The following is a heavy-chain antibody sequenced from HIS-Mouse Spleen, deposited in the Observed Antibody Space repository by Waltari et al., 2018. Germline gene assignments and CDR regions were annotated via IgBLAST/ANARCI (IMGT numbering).Heavy chain of an antibody. V-gene: IGHV4-39*07. D-gene: IGHD6-13*01. CDR2: IYYSGST. Sequence: QLQLQESGPGLVKPEETLYVTCTGPGGSSSSSRYYWGWIRQAPGTGLEWVGSIYYSGSTYYNPSLKSRVTISVDTSKNQFSLKLSSVTAADTAVYYCAREIPYSSSWYDWYFDLWGRGTLVTVSS. J-gene: IGHJ2*01. CDR1: GGSSSSSRYY. CDR3: AREIPYSSSWYDWYFDL.